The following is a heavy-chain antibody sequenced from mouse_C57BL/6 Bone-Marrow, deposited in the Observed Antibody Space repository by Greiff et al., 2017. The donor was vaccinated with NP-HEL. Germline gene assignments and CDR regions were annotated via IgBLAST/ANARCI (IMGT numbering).Heavy chain of an antibody. CDR1: GFTFSSYA. Sequence: EVMLVESGGGLVKPGGSLKLSCAASGFTFSSYAMSWVRQTPEKRLEWVATISDGGSYTYYPDGGTGRFTISRDNATNNLYLQMSHLKSEDTAMYYCARGGDYDYFDYWGQATTLTVSS. CDR2: ISDGGSYT. J-gene: IGHJ2*01. CDR3: ARGGDYDYFDY. D-gene: IGHD2-4*01. V-gene: IGHV5-4*03.